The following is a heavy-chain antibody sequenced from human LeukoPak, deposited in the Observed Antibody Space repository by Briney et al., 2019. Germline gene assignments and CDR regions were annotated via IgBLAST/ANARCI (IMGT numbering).Heavy chain of an antibody. CDR1: GYTFTGYY. D-gene: IGHD1-26*01. CDR3: ARGGLNRELLLFA. Sequence: ASVKVSCKASGYTFTGYYMHWVRQAPGQGLEWMGWISAYNGNTNYAQKLQGRVTMTTDTSTSTAYMELRSLRSDDTAVYYCARGGLNRELLLFAWGQGTLVTVSS. V-gene: IGHV1-18*04. CDR2: ISAYNGNT. J-gene: IGHJ5*02.